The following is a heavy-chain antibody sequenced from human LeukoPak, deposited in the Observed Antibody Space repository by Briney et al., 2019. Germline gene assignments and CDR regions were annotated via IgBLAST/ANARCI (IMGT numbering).Heavy chain of an antibody. V-gene: IGHV4-59*01. J-gene: IGHJ4*02. D-gene: IGHD5-18*01. CDR1: GGSISSYY. CDR3: ARGYSYGPFGY. Sequence: PSETLSLTCTVSGGSISSYYWSWIRQPPGKGLEWIGYIYYSGSTNYNPSLKSRVTISVDTSKNQFSLKLSSVTAADTAVYYCARGYSYGPFGYWGQGTLVTVSS. CDR2: IYYSGST.